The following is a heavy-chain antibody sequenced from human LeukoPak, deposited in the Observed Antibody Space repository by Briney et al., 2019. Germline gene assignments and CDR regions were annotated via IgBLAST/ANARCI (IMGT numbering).Heavy chain of an antibody. CDR1: GYTLTELS. Sequence: GASVKVSCKVSGYTLTELSMHWVRQAPGKGLEWMGGFDPEDGETIYAQKFQGRVTMTEDTSTDTAYMELSSLRSDDTAVYYCARDHRYYYDSSGYYSFDYWGQGTLVTVSS. CDR2: FDPEDGET. CDR3: ARDHRYYYDSSGYYSFDY. D-gene: IGHD3-22*01. J-gene: IGHJ4*02. V-gene: IGHV1-24*01.